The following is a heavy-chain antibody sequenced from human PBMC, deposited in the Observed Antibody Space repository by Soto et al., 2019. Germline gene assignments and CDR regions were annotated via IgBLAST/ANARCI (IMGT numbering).Heavy chain of an antibody. D-gene: IGHD6-6*01. Sequence: SETLSLTCAVSGGSISSSNWWSWVRQPPGKGLEWIGEIYHSGSTNYNPSLKSRVTISVDKSKNQFSLKLSSVTAADTAVYYCARGDNRLAARPDFDYWGQGTLVTVSS. CDR3: ARGDNRLAARPDFDY. CDR1: GGSISSSNW. CDR2: IYHSGST. J-gene: IGHJ4*02. V-gene: IGHV4-4*02.